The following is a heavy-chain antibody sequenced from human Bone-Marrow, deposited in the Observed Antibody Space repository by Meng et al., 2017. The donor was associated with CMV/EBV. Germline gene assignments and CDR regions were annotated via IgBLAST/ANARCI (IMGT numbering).Heavy chain of an antibody. D-gene: IGHD6-25*01. Sequence: GGSLRLSCAASGFTFSSYSMNWVRQAPGKGLEWVSSISSSSSYIYYADSVKGRFTISRDNAKNSLYLQMNGLRAEDTAVYYCARAPRGGSSKYNWFDPWGPGNLVNVSS. CDR2: ISSSSSYI. J-gene: IGHJ5*02. V-gene: IGHV3-21*01. CDR1: GFTFSSYS. CDR3: ARAPRGGSSKYNWFDP.